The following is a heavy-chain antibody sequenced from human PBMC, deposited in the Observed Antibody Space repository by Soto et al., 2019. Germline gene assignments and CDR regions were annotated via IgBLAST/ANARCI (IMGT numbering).Heavy chain of an antibody. D-gene: IGHD3-9*01. CDR3: ARGEYDILTGSHCYYGMDV. CDR2: IIPIFGTA. J-gene: IGHJ6*02. V-gene: IGHV1-69*01. CDR1: GGTFSSYA. Sequence: QVQLVQSGAEVTKPGSSVKVSCKDSGGTFSSYAISWVRQAPGQGLEWMGGIIPIFGTANYAQKLQGRVTITADESTSTAYMELSSLRSEDTAVYYCARGEYDILTGSHCYYGMDVWGQGTTVTVSS.